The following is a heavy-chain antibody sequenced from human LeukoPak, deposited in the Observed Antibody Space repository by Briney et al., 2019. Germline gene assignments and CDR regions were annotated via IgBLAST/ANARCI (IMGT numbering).Heavy chain of an antibody. Sequence: SETLSLTCTVPGGSIRSSSYYWGWIRQPPGKGLEWIGSIHSSGSTYYNPSLKSRVTISVRTSKNQFSLKLSSVTAADTAVYFCARGFRGDNFDYWGQGTLVTVSS. V-gene: IGHV4-39*01. J-gene: IGHJ4*02. CDR2: IHSSGST. CDR3: ARGFRGDNFDY. D-gene: IGHD7-27*01. CDR1: GGSIRSSSYY.